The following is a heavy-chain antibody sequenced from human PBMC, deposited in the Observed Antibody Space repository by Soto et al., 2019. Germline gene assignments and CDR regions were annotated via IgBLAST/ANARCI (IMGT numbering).Heavy chain of an antibody. CDR2: IYHSGST. CDR3: ARTIYSYGPGFDY. V-gene: IGHV4-30-2*02. J-gene: IGHJ4*02. Sequence: SETLSLTCAVSGGSISSGGYSWSWIRQPPGKGLEWIGYIYHSGSTYYNPSLKSRVTISVDTSKNQFSLKLSSVTAADTAVYYCARTIYSYGPGFDYWGQGTLVTVSS. D-gene: IGHD5-18*01. CDR1: GGSISSGGYS.